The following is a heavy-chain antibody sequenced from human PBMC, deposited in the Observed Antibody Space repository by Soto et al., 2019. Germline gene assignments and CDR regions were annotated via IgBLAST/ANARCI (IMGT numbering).Heavy chain of an antibody. V-gene: IGHV4-59*01. CDR3: ARGHYSSGWPIDH. D-gene: IGHD6-19*01. J-gene: IGHJ4*02. CDR2: VFHSATT. Sequence: LSLTCTVSGDSFSDYHWNWIRQVPGKGLEWIGFVFHSATTSYNPSLKTRVAISDDTSKKQFSLRLTSVTAADAAIYYCARGHYSSGWPIDHWGQGILVTVSS. CDR1: GDSFSDYH.